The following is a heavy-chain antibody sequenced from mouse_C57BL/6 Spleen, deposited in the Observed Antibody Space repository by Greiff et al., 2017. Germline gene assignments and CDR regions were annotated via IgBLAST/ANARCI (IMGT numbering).Heavy chain of an antibody. CDR1: GFTFSSYA. D-gene: IGHD3-1*01. V-gene: IGHV5-4*01. Sequence: EVKLVESGGGLVKPGGSLKLSCAASGFTFSSYAMSWVRQTPEKRLEWVATISDGGSYTYYPDNVKGRFTISRDNAKNNLYLQMSHLKSEDTAMYYCAREGYTHRYFDVWGTGTTVTVSS. J-gene: IGHJ1*03. CDR2: ISDGGSYT. CDR3: AREGYTHRYFDV.